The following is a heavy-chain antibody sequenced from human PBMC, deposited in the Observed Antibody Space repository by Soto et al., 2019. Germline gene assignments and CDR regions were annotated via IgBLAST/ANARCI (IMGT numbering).Heavy chain of an antibody. CDR1: VGSISSYY. V-gene: IGHV4-59*01. CDR2: IYYSGST. J-gene: IGHJ4*02. D-gene: IGHD3-3*01. Sequence: KTSETLSLTCTFSVGSISSYYWSCIRHPPGKGLEWIGYIYYSGSTNYNPSLKSRVTISVDTSKNQFSLKLSSVTAADTAVYYCARFIDFWSGQDLYYFDYRGQRTRVTV. CDR3: ARFIDFWSGQDLYYFDY.